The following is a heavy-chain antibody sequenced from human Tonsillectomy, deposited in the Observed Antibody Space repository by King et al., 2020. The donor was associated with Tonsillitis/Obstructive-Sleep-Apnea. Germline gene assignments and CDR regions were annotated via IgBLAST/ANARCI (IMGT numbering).Heavy chain of an antibody. CDR1: GDSISSRNHY. V-gene: IGHV4-39*01. CDR2: IHYRGNT. J-gene: IGHJ6*04. Sequence: QLQESGPGLVKPSETLSLTCTVSGDSISSRNHYWGWIRQSPGKGLEYIGSIHYRGNTYYNPSLKSRVAISVDTSKNQFSLKLGSVTASDTAVYYCAGGTHIAVVPAPLGVWGKGTTVTVSS. D-gene: IGHD2-2*01. CDR3: AGGTHIAVVPAPLGV.